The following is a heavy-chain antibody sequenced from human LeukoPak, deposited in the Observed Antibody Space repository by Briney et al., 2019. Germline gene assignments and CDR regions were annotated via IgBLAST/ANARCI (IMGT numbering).Heavy chain of an antibody. D-gene: IGHD2-2*01. CDR1: GYSFTSYW. V-gene: IGHV5-51*01. J-gene: IGHJ5*02. CDR3: ARLVRRSSTSCSNWFDP. Sequence: GESLKISCKGSGYSFTSYWIGWVRQMPGKGLEWMGIIYPGDSDTRYSPSFQGQVTISADKSISTAYLQWSSLKASDTAMYYCARLVRRSSTSCSNWFDPWGQGTLVTVSS. CDR2: IYPGDSDT.